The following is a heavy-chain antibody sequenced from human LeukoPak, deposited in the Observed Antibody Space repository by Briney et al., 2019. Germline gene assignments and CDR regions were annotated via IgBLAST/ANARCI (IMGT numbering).Heavy chain of an antibody. J-gene: IGHJ4*02. D-gene: IGHD6-13*01. CDR2: ISSSSSYI. CDR1: GFTFSSYS. V-gene: IGHV3-21*04. CDR3: AKDLGSSSWYSGFDY. Sequence: GGSLRLSCAASGFTFSSYSMNWVRQAPGKGLEWVSSISSSSSYIYYADSVKGRFTISRDNAKNSLYLQMNSLRAEDTALYYCAKDLGSSSWYSGFDYWGQGTLVTVSS.